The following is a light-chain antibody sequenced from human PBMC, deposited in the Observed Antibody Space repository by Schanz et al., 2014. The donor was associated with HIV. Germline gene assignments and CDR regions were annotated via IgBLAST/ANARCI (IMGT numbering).Light chain of an antibody. J-gene: IGLJ2*01. CDR2: ANT. V-gene: IGLV1-40*01. Sequence: QSVLTQPPSVSGAPGQKVTISCTGSSSNIGAGYDVHWYQQFPGTAPKVLIFANTHRPSGVPDRFSGSKSGTSASLAITGLQADDEADYYCQSFDRRMRGLLFGGGTKLTVL. CDR3: QSFDRRMRGLL. CDR1: SSNIGAGYD.